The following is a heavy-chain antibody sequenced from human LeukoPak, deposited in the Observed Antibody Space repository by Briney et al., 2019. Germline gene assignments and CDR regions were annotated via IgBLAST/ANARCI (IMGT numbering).Heavy chain of an antibody. D-gene: IGHD1-26*01. CDR1: GFTFDDYA. CDR2: ISWNSGSI. J-gene: IGHJ6*03. CDR3: ARDPYSGNYGNYYYYYMDV. Sequence: GGSLRLSCAASGFTFDDYAMHWVRQAPGKGLEWVSGISWNSGSIGYADSVKGRFTISRDNAKNSLYLQMNSLGPEDTAVYYCARDPYSGNYGNYYYYYMDVWGKGTTVTISS. V-gene: IGHV3-9*01.